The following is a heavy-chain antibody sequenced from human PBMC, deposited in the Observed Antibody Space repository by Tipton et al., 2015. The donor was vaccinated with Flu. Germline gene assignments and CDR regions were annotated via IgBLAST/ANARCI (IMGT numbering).Heavy chain of an antibody. Sequence: TLSLTCTVSVGSLSSYFWSWIRQPAGKGLEWIGRIYPSGNTNYNPSLQSRVTMSVDTSRNQISQSLTSVTAADAAIYYRARSGSYHAYGFDLRGRGALVSVP. CDR2: IYPSGNT. D-gene: IGHD1-26*01. J-gene: IGHJ2*01. CDR3: ARSGSYHAYGFDL. CDR1: VGSLSSYF. V-gene: IGHV4-4*07.